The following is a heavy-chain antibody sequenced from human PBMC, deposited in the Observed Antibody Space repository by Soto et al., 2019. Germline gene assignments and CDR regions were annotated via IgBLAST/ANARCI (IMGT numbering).Heavy chain of an antibody. D-gene: IGHD3-22*01. Sequence: PGGSLRLSCAPSDFPFTTAWINWVRQAPGKGLEWVGRNKSKINGGTTDFAASVKGRFASSRDDSTDMVYLQMNSLKPEDTAMYYCTTDSLFTMILVRFDFWGHGTLVTVSS. J-gene: IGHJ4*01. CDR2: NKSKINGGTT. V-gene: IGHV3-15*07. CDR3: TTDSLFTMILVRFDF. CDR1: DFPFTTAW.